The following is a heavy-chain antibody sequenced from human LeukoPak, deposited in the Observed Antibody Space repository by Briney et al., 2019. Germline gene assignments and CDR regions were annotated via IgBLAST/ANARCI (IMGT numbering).Heavy chain of an antibody. CDR1: GFTFGDYW. J-gene: IGHJ5*02. CDR3: ARDGVVITTGYWFDP. V-gene: IGHV3-7*01. Sequence: GGSLRLSCAASGFTFGDYWMSWVRQAPGKGLEWVANIKQDGSEKYYVDSVKGRFTISRDNAKNSLNLQMSSLRAEDTAVYYCARDGVVITTGYWFDPWGQGTLVTVSS. CDR2: IKQDGSEK. D-gene: IGHD3-22*01.